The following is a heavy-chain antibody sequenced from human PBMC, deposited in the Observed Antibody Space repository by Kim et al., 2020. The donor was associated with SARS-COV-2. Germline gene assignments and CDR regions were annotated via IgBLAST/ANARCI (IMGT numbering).Heavy chain of an antibody. J-gene: IGHJ2*01. D-gene: IGHD6-6*01. V-gene: IGHV3-43*01. CDR3: AKGEQLVPNWYFDL. Sequence: ADSVKGRFTISRDNSKNSLYLQMISLRTEDTALYYCAKGEQLVPNWYFDLWGRGTLVTVSS.